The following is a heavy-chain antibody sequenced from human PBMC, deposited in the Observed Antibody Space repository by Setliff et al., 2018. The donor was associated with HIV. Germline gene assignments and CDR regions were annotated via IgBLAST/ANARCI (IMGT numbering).Heavy chain of an antibody. J-gene: IGHJ3*01. CDR3: AREGGPGTPRTDAFDF. D-gene: IGHD3-10*01. CDR1: GDSISSGLNY. Sequence: SETLSLTCTVSGDSISSGLNYWTWIRQHPGKGLEWIGYIFYTGTTYYNPSLKSRVTISVDTSNNQFSLRLTSVTAADTAMYFCAREGGPGTPRTDAFDFWG. CDR2: IFYTGTT. V-gene: IGHV4-31*03.